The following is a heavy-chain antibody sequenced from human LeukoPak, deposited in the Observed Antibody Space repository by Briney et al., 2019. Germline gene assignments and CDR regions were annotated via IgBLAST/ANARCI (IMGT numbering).Heavy chain of an antibody. CDR1: GYTLTELF. J-gene: IGHJ5*02. D-gene: IGHD3-3*01. V-gene: IGHV1-24*01. CDR2: FDPEDGET. Sequence: ASVKVSCKVSGYTLTELFMHWVRQAPGKGLEWMGGFDPEDGETIYAQKFQGRVTMTEDTSTDTAYMELSSLRSEDTAVYYCATLRGDFWSGYYTGNWFDPWGQGTLVTVSS. CDR3: ATLRGDFWSGYYTGNWFDP.